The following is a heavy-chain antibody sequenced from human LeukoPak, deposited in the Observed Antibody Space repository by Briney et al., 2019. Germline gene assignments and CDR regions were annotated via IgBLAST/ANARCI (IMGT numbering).Heavy chain of an antibody. V-gene: IGHV5-10-1*01. CDR2: IDPSESYT. J-gene: IGHJ5*02. CDR1: GYSFTSYW. Sequence: GESLRTSCQGSGYSFTSYWISWGRQMHGKGLEWMGRIDPSESYTNYSPSFQGHVTISADKSISTAYLQWSSLKASDTAMYYCARGHCSGGSCYSDPWGQGTLVTVSS. CDR3: ARGHCSGGSCYSDP. D-gene: IGHD2-15*01.